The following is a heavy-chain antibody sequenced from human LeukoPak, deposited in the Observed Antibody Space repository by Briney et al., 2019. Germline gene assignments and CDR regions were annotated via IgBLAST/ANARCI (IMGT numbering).Heavy chain of an antibody. CDR2: IYHSGST. J-gene: IGHJ4*02. CDR3: ARGSSAPRWFPFDY. D-gene: IGHD4-23*01. Sequence: SETLSLTCTVSGDSITNYYWSWIRQPPGKGLEWIGYIYHSGSTKYNPSLESRVTISVDTSKNQFSLKLSSLTAADTAVYYCARGSSAPRWFPFDYWGQGTLVTVSS. CDR1: GDSITNYY. V-gene: IGHV4-59*01.